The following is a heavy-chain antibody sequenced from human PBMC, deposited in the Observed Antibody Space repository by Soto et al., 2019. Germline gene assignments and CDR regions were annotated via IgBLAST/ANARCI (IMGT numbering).Heavy chain of an antibody. Sequence: GSLRLSCAASGFTVSSNYMSWVRQAPGKGLEWGSVIYSGGSTYYADSVKGRFTISRDNSKNTLYLQMNSLRAEDTAVYYCARDSRIAARPGFYYYYGMDVWGQGTTVTVSS. CDR3: ARDSRIAARPGFYYYYGMDV. CDR1: GFTVSSNY. CDR2: IYSGGST. D-gene: IGHD6-6*01. J-gene: IGHJ6*02. V-gene: IGHV3-53*01.